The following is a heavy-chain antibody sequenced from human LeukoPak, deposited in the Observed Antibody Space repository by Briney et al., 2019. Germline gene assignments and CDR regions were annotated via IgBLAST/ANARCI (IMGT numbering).Heavy chain of an antibody. Sequence: SETLSLTCAVYGGSFSGYYWSWIRQPPGKGLEWIGEINHSGSTNYNPSLKSRVTISVDTSKNQFSLKLSSVTAADTAVYYCARDEAGVTRRTFDIWGRGTMVTVSS. D-gene: IGHD3-10*01. V-gene: IGHV4-34*09. CDR1: GGSFSGYY. CDR2: INHSGST. CDR3: ARDEAGVTRRTFDI. J-gene: IGHJ3*02.